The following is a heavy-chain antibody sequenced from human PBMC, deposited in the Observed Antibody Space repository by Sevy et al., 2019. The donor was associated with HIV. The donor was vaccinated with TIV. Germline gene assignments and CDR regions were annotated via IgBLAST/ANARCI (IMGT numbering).Heavy chain of an antibody. CDR2: MNPNSGNT. D-gene: IGHD6-19*01. J-gene: IGHJ4*02. CDR1: GYTFTSYD. CDR3: ARAGSGWYDHYFDS. V-gene: IGHV1-8*01. Sequence: ASVKVSCKASGYTFTSYDINWVRQATGQGLEWMGWMNPNSGNTGYAQKFQGRVTMTRYTSISTAYMELRSLRSEDTAMYYCARAGSGWYDHYFDSWGQGTRVTVSS.